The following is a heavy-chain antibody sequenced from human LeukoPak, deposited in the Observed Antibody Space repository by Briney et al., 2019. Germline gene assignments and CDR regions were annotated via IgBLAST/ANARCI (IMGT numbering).Heavy chain of an antibody. CDR2: ISYDGSNK. CDR3: ARDYLAAGGFDY. Sequence: GGSLRLSCAASGFTFSSYAMHWVRQAPGKGLEWVAVISYDGSNKYYADSVKGRFTISRDNSKNTLYLQMNSLRAEDTAVYYCARDYLAAGGFDYWGQGTLVTVSS. J-gene: IGHJ4*02. D-gene: IGHD6-13*01. V-gene: IGHV3-30-3*01. CDR1: GFTFSSYA.